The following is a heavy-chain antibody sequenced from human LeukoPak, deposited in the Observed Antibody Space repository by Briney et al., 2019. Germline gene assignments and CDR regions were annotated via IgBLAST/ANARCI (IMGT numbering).Heavy chain of an antibody. D-gene: IGHD3-10*01. Sequence: SETLSLTCTVSGDFISRYYWSWVRQPPGKGLEWIGEIYHSGSTNYNPSLKSRVTISVDKSKNQFSLKLSSVTAADTAVYYCARAPGNYYYYGMDVWGQGTTVTVSS. CDR3: ARAPGNYYYYGMDV. J-gene: IGHJ6*02. CDR1: GDFISRYYW. V-gene: IGHV4-4*02. CDR2: IYHSGST.